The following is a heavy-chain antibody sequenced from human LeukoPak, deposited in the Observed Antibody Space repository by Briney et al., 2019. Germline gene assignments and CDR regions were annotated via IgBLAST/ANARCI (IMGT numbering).Heavy chain of an antibody. CDR1: GFPFSSYG. CDR2: LSHDGGNK. D-gene: IGHD3-10*01. CDR3: AKEGYYGSGSFPDS. J-gene: IGHJ5*01. V-gene: IGHV3-30*18. Sequence: GGSLRLSCEASGFPFSSYGMHWVRQAPGKGLEWVAVLSHDGGNKYYADSVKGRFTFSRDNSKNTLYLQMNSLRPDDAAVYYCAKEGYYGSGSFPDSWGQRTLVTVSS.